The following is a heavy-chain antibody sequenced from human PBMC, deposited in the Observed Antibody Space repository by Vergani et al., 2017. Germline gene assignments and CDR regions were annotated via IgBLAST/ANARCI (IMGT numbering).Heavy chain of an antibody. CDR2: ISGSGGST. Sequence: EVQLLESGGGLVQPGGSLRLSCAASVFPFSSYAMSWVRQAPGKGLEWVSAISGSGGSTYYADSVKGRFTISRDNSKNTLYLQMNSLRAEDTAVYYCAKGSIVEASFEDYWGQGTLVTVSS. D-gene: IGHD1-26*01. J-gene: IGHJ4*02. V-gene: IGHV3-23*01. CDR1: VFPFSSYA. CDR3: AKGSIVEASFEDY.